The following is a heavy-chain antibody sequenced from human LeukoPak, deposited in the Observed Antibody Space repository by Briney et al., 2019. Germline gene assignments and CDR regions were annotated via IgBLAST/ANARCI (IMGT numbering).Heavy chain of an antibody. J-gene: IGHJ3*02. Sequence: GGSLRLSCAASGFTFDDYAMHWVRQAPGKGLEWVSGISWNSGSIGYADSVKGRFTISRDNSKNTLYLQMNSLRVEDTAVYFCARDSTGWQADSFDIWGQGTKVTVSS. V-gene: IGHV3-9*01. CDR1: GFTFDDYA. CDR3: ARDSTGWQADSFDI. D-gene: IGHD2-8*02. CDR2: ISWNSGSI.